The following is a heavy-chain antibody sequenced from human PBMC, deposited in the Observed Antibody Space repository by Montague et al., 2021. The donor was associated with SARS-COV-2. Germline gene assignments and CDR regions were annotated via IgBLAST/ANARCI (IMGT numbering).Heavy chain of an antibody. D-gene: IGHD1-1*01. J-gene: IGHJ2*01. Sequence: SETLSLTCTVPSGSISNDIYYWGWIRQPPGKGPEWIGGSRYGGTSYYNPSLKSRVTISIDTSKNQCSLKMTAVTAADTAVYFCARQDIQLRFDLWGRGTLVTVSS. CDR2: SRYGGTS. CDR1: SGSISNDIYY. CDR3: ARQDIQLRFDL. V-gene: IGHV4-39*01.